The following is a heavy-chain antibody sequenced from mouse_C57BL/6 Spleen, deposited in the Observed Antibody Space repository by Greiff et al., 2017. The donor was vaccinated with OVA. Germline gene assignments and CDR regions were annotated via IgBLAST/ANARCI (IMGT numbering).Heavy chain of an antibody. J-gene: IGHJ2*01. CDR1: GYTFTGYW. CDR3: ARRDYGLFDY. Sequence: VQLQQSGAELMKPGASVKLSCKATGYTFTGYWIEWVKQRPGHGLEWIGEILPGSGSTNYNAKFKGKATFTADTSSNTAYMQLSSLTTEDSAIYYCARRDYGLFDYWGQGTTLTVSS. CDR2: ILPGSGST. D-gene: IGHD1-1*01. V-gene: IGHV1-9*01.